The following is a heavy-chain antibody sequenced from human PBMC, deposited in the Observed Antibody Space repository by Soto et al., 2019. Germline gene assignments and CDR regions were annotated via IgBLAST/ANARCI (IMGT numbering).Heavy chain of an antibody. CDR3: AKDRGVDIAALSYGTDV. J-gene: IGHJ6*02. CDR1: GYTFTGPY. D-gene: IGHD3-3*01. Sequence: GASVKVSCKASGYTFTGPYIYWVRQAPGQGLEWMGWINPNSGGTDFAQKFQGRITMTRDTSISTVYMELNSLRAEDTAVYYCAKDRGVDIAALSYGTDVWGQGTTVTVSS. V-gene: IGHV1-2*02. CDR2: INPNSGGT.